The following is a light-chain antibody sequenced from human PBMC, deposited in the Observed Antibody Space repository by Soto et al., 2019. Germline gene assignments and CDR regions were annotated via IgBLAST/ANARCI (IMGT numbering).Light chain of an antibody. V-gene: IGKV3-20*01. CDR3: QQYAGAPWT. CDR2: AAN. Sequence: EIVLTQSPGTLSLSPGEGATVSCRVSQSINSKSLVWYQRKFGQAPRLLIYAANRKTTDSPDRLTGSGSGTDFNLTISSLEPEDSGLYYCQQYAGAPWTFGPGTRVEIK. CDR1: QSINSKS. J-gene: IGKJ1*01.